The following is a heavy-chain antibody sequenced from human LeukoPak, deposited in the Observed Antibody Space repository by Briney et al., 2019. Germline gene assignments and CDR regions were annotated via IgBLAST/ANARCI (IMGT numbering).Heavy chain of an antibody. J-gene: IGHJ4*02. CDR1: GFTFNGYA. V-gene: IGHV3-64D*06. CDR3: VKVDYYDY. CDR2: ISSNGGST. Sequence: GGSLRLSCSASGFTFNGYAMRWVRQAPGKGLEYVSGISSNGGSTYYADSVKGRFTISRDNSKNTLYLQMRSLRGEDTAVYYCVKVDYYDYWGQGTLVTVSS.